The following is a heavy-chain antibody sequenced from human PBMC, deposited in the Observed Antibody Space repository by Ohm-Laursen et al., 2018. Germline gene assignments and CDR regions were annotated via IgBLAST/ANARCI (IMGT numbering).Heavy chain of an antibody. CDR1: GFTFSSYW. CDR3: ARFERCTSAWGLDS. CDR2: IKQDGSEK. D-gene: IGHD6-19*01. J-gene: IGHJ4*02. V-gene: IGHV3-7*01. Sequence: SLRLSCAASGFTFSSYWMSWVRQAPGKGLEWVANIKQDGSEKNYVDSVKGRFTISRDNAKNSLYLQMNSLRAEDTAVYYCARFERCTSAWGLDSWGQGTLVTVSS.